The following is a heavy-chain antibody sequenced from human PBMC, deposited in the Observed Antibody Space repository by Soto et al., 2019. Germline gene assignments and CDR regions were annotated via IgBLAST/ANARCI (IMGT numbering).Heavy chain of an antibody. CDR3: ARALGYSGYAGMDV. CDR2: ISPDNGNT. D-gene: IGHD5-12*01. J-gene: IGHJ6*02. Sequence: QVQLVQSGGEVKKPGASVKVSCKASGYTFTIYGINWVRQAPGQGLEWLGWISPDNGNTNYAQKLQGRVTMTTDTCTSTAYMELRGLRSDDTAVYYFARALGYSGYAGMDVWGQGTTVTVSS. V-gene: IGHV1-18*01. CDR1: GYTFTIYG.